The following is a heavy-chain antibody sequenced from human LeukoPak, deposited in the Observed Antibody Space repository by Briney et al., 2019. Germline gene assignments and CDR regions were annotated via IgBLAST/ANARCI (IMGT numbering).Heavy chain of an antibody. Sequence: GGSLRLSCAVSGFTLSSYWMSWARQAPGKGMEWVANIKKDGSEKKYVDSVKGRFTISRDNAKNSLYLQMNSLRADDTAVFYCARGLTVDFWGQGTLVTVSS. D-gene: IGHD7-27*01. CDR2: IKKDGSEK. V-gene: IGHV3-7*04. CDR1: GFTLSSYW. CDR3: ARGLTVDF. J-gene: IGHJ4*02.